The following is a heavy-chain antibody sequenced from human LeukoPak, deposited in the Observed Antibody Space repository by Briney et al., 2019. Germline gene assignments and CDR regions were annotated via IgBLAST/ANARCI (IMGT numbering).Heavy chain of an antibody. CDR1: GGSISSGGYY. J-gene: IGHJ6*03. CDR2: IYYSGST. D-gene: IGHD6-25*01. Sequence: SETLSLTCTVSGGSISSGGYYWSWIRQHPGKGLEWIGYIYYSGSTYYNPSLKSRVTISVDTSKNQFSLKLSSVTAADTAVYYCARGRLLTGLYYYYYYMDVWGKGTTVTVSS. V-gene: IGHV4-31*03. CDR3: ARGRLLTGLYYYYYYMDV.